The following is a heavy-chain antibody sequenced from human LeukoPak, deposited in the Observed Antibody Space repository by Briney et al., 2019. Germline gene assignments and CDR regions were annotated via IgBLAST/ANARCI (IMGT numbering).Heavy chain of an antibody. V-gene: IGHV3-23*01. CDR3: AKKAARYYDSSGYYGGAFDI. Sequence: GGSLRLSCAASGFTFSSYAMSWVRQAPGKGLEWVSAISGSGGSTYYADSVKGRFTISRDNSKNTLYLQMNSLRAEDTAVYYCAKKAARYYDSSGYYGGAFDIWGQGTMVTVSS. D-gene: IGHD3-22*01. J-gene: IGHJ3*02. CDR2: ISGSGGST. CDR1: GFTFSSYA.